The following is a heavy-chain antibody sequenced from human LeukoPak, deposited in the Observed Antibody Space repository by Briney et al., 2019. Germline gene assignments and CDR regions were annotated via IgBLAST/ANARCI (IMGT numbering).Heavy chain of an antibody. CDR2: ISGSGGST. Sequence: PGGSLRLSCAASGFTFSSYAMSWVRQAPGKGLERVSAISGSGGSTYYADSVKGRFTISRDNSKNTLYLQMNSLRAEDTAVYYCAKWTETWIQLWNGMDVWGQGTTVTVSS. D-gene: IGHD5-18*01. V-gene: IGHV3-23*01. CDR3: AKWTETWIQLWNGMDV. CDR1: GFTFSSYA. J-gene: IGHJ6*02.